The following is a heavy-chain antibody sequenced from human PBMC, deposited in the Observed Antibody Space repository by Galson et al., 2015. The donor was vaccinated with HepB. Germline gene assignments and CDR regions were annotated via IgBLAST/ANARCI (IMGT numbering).Heavy chain of an antibody. Sequence: SVKVSCKASGYTFTSYGISWVRQAPGQGLEWMGWISAYNGSTNYAQKLQGRVTMTTDTSTSTAYMELRSLRSDDTAVYYCARDSGAHTPGTTGTWELDYWGQGTLVTVSS. CDR2: ISAYNGST. CDR1: GYTFTSYG. CDR3: ARDSGAHTPGTTGTWELDY. J-gene: IGHJ4*02. V-gene: IGHV1-18*01. D-gene: IGHD1-1*01.